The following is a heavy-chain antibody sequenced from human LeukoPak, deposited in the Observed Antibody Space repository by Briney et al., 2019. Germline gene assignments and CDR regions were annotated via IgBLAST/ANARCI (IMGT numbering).Heavy chain of an antibody. CDR1: GGSISSSNW. CDR2: IYHSGST. Sequence: SETLSLTCAVSGGSISSSNWWSWVRQPPGKGLEWIGEIYHSGSTNYNPSLKSRVTISVDKSKNQFSLKLSSVTAEDTAIYYCARSIPYGTTWYGRSDYWGQGTLVTVSS. V-gene: IGHV4-4*02. D-gene: IGHD6-13*01. J-gene: IGHJ4*02. CDR3: ARSIPYGTTWYGRSDY.